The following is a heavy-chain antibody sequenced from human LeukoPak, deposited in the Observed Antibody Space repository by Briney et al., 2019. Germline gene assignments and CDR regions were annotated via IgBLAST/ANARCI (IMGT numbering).Heavy chain of an antibody. D-gene: IGHD6-13*01. J-gene: IGHJ4*02. CDR1: GFTFSSYS. V-gene: IGHV3-21*01. Sequence: KSGGSLRLSCAASGFTFSSYSMNWVRQAPGKGLEWVSSISSSSSYIYYADSVKGRFTISRDNAKNSLYLQMNSLRAEDTAVYYCARDNRYSSSFDYWGQGTLVTVSS. CDR2: ISSSSSYI. CDR3: ARDNRYSSSFDY.